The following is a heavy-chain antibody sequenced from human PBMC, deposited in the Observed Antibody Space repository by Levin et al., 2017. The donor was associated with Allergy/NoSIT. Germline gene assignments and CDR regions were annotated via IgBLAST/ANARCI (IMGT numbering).Heavy chain of an antibody. V-gene: IGHV3-13*04. Sequence: GESLKISCAASGFTFSRHDMHWVRQVPGKSPEWVSVINTADITDYPDSVKGRFTISRDNAKNTFYLQMNSLRAGDTAVYYCAREGLEGLDAFDAWGQGTMVTVSS. D-gene: IGHD3-16*01. J-gene: IGHJ3*01. CDR3: AREGLEGLDAFDA. CDR2: INTADIT. CDR1: GFTFSRHD.